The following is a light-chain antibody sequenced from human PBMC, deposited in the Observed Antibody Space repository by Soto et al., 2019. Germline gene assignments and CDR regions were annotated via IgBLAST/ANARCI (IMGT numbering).Light chain of an antibody. CDR3: QQYGRWWT. J-gene: IGKJ1*01. CDR1: QSVSSSY. CDR2: GAS. Sequence: EIVLTQSPGTLSLSPGERATLSCRASQSVSSSYLAWYQQKPGQAPRLLIYGASSRATGIPYRFSGSWAGTDFTLTISRLKPEDSAVYYCQQYGRWWTFGQGTKVEIK. V-gene: IGKV3-20*01.